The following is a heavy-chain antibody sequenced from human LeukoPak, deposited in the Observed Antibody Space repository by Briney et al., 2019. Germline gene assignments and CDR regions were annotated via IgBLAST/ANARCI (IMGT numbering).Heavy chain of an antibody. CDR3: AREYYDKLDY. V-gene: IGHV4-59*01. D-gene: IGHD3-22*01. CDR1: GGSISSYY. Sequence: SETLSLTCTVSGGSISSYYWSWIRQPPGKGLEWIGYIYYSGSTNYNPSLKSRVTISVDTSKNQFSLKLSSVTAADTAVYYRAREYYDKLDYWGQGTLVTVSS. J-gene: IGHJ4*02. CDR2: IYYSGST.